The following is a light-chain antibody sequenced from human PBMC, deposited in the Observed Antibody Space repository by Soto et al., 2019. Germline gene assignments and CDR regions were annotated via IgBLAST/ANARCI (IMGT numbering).Light chain of an antibody. CDR1: QSISSW. CDR2: DAS. Sequence: DIQMTQSPSSRSASVGDRVTITSRASQSISSWLAWYQQKPGKAPKLLIYDASSLESGVPSRFSGSGSGTEFTLTISSLQPDDFATYYCQQYNSYPWTFGQGTKVDIK. V-gene: IGKV1-5*01. CDR3: QQYNSYPWT. J-gene: IGKJ1*01.